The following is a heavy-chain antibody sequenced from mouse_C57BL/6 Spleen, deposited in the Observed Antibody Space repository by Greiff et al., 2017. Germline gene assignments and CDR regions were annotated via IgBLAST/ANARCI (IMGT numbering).Heavy chain of an antibody. D-gene: IGHD1-1*01. CDR1: GYTFTDYE. Sequence: VQLQESGAELVRPGASVTLSCKASGYTFTDYEMHWVKQTPVHGLEWIGAIDPETGGTAYNQKFKGKAILTADKSSSTAYMELRSLTSEDSAVYYCTRGVGSSPYWYFDVWGTGTTVTVSS. CDR2: IDPETGGT. CDR3: TRGVGSSPYWYFDV. J-gene: IGHJ1*03. V-gene: IGHV1-15*01.